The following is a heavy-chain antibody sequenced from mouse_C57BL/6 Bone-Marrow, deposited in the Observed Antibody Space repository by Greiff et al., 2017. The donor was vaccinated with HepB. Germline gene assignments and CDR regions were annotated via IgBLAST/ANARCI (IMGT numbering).Heavy chain of an antibody. CDR3: ARSIYYYSSSFSWFAY. V-gene: IGHV1-81*01. CDR1: GYTFTSYG. D-gene: IGHD1-1*01. Sequence: QVQLKESGAELARPGASVKLSCKASGYTFTSYGISWVKQRTGQGLEWIGEIYPRSGNTYYNEKFKGKATLTADKSSSTAYMELRSLTSEDSAVYFCARSIYYYSSSFSWFAYWGQGTLVTVSA. J-gene: IGHJ3*01. CDR2: IYPRSGNT.